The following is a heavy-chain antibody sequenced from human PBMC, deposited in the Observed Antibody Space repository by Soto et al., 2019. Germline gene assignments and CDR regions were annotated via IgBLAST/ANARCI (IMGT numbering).Heavy chain of an antibody. D-gene: IGHD2-8*01. CDR1: GYTFTSYG. Sequence: GASVKVSCKASGYTFTSYGISWVRQAPGQGLEWMGWISAYNGNTNYAQKLQGRVTMTTDTSTSTAYMELRSLRSDDTAVYYCARDGYCTNGVCPRQLKWFDPWGQGTLVTVSS. CDR2: ISAYNGNT. CDR3: ARDGYCTNGVCPRQLKWFDP. V-gene: IGHV1-18*01. J-gene: IGHJ5*02.